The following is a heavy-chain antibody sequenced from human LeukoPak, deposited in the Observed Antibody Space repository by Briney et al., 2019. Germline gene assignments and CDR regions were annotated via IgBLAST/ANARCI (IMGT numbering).Heavy chain of an antibody. Sequence: SETLSLTCTVSGGSISSYYWSWIRQPPGKGLEWIGYIYYSGSTYYNPSLKSRVTISVDTSKDQFFLKLSSVTAADTAVYYCASRPFYDSSGYYSDYWGQGTLVTVSS. CDR1: GGSISSYY. CDR2: IYYSGST. J-gene: IGHJ4*02. CDR3: ASRPFYDSSGYYSDY. V-gene: IGHV4-30-4*01. D-gene: IGHD3-22*01.